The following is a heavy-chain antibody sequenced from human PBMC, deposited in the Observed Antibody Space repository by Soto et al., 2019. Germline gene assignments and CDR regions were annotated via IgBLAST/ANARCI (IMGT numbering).Heavy chain of an antibody. CDR3: ARDLLLRYFDK. Sequence: SSQTLSLTCTVSDGTISGGDYYWSWIRQPPGKGLEWIGYIYYSGSTYYNPSLKSRVTISVDTSKNQFSLKLSSVTAADTAVYYCARDLLLRYFDKWGQGTLVTVSS. CDR2: IYYSGST. D-gene: IGHD3-9*01. V-gene: IGHV4-30-4*01. J-gene: IGHJ4*02. CDR1: DGTISGGDYY.